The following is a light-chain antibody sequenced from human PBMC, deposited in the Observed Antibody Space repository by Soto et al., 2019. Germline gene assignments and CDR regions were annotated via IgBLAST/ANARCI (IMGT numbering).Light chain of an antibody. V-gene: IGKV3D-15*01. CDR2: GAS. J-gene: IGKJ5*01. CDR1: QSVSSN. CDR3: QQYNNWPLT. Sequence: RVITQSPTTLSVSHGERATLSCRASQSVSSNLAWYQQKPGQAPRLLIYGASTRATGIPARFSGSGSGTEFTLTISSLQSEDFAVYYCQQYNNWPLTSGQGTRLEIK.